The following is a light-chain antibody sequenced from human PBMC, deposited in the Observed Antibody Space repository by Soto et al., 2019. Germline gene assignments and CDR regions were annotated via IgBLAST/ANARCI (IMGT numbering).Light chain of an antibody. Sequence: QSVLTQPASVSGSPGQSITISCTGTSSDVGGYNYVSWYQQHPGKAPKLMIYDVSDRPSGISNRFSASKSGNTASLTISGLQAEDEADYYCCSYTSSSTPWVFGTGTKV. CDR2: DVS. CDR1: SSDVGGYNY. V-gene: IGLV2-14*03. J-gene: IGLJ1*01. CDR3: CSYTSSSTPWV.